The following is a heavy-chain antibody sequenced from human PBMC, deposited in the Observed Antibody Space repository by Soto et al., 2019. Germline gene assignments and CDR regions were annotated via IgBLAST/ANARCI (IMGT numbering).Heavy chain of an antibody. J-gene: IGHJ4*02. V-gene: IGHV3-23*01. Sequence: SLRLSCAASGFTFSVYAMSWVRQAPGKGLEWVSAISTNGGLTFYADSLRGRFTISRDNSKSTLYLQMNNLRAEDTAIYYCAKDGRLLLSYFDYWGQGTLVTVSS. CDR1: GFTFSVYA. D-gene: IGHD2-21*02. CDR2: ISTNGGLT. CDR3: AKDGRLLLSYFDY.